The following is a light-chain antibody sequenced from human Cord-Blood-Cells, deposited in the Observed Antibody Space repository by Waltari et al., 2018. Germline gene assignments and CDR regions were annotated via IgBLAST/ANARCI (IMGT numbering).Light chain of an antibody. CDR2: GAS. CDR3: QQYGSSPPYT. CDR1: QSVSSSY. Sequence: EIVLTQSPGPLSLSPGERATLSCRASQSVSSSYLAWYQQKPGQAPRLLIYGASSRATGIPDRLSGSGSGTDFTLTISRLEPEDFAVYYCQQYGSSPPYTFGQGTKLEIK. J-gene: IGKJ2*01. V-gene: IGKV3-20*01.